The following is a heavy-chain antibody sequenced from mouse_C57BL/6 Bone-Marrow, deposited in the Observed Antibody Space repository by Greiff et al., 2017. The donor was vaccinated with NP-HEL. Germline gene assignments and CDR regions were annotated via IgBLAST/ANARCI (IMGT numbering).Heavy chain of an antibody. CDR1: GYSLTSGYY. CDR3: ARGYGSLYYFDY. D-gene: IGHD1-1*01. CDR2: ISYDGSN. V-gene: IGHV3-6*01. J-gene: IGHJ2*01. Sequence: ESGPGLVKPSQSLSPTCSVTGYSLTSGYYWNWIRQFPGNKLEWMGYISYDGSNNYNPSLKNRISITRDTSKNQFFLKLNSVTTEDTATYYCARGYGSLYYFDYWGQGTTLTVSS.